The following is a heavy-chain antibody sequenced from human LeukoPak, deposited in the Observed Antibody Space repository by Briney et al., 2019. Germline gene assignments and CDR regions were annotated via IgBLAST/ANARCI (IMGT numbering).Heavy chain of an antibody. V-gene: IGHV4-30-4*02. J-gene: IGHJ6*03. D-gene: IGHD6-6*01. CDR1: GGSISSGDYY. CDR2: IYYSGST. Sequence: SETLSLTCTVSGGSISSGDYYWSWIRQPPGKGLEWIGYIYYSGSTYYNPSLKSRVTISVDTSKNQFSLKLSSVTAADTAVYYCARGIAARTFHMDVWGKGTTVTVSS. CDR3: ARGIAARTFHMDV.